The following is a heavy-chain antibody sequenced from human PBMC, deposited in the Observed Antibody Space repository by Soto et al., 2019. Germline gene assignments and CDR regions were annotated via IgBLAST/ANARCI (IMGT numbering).Heavy chain of an antibody. CDR1: GYRFTTYY. J-gene: IGHJ4*02. Sequence: ASVKVSCKTSGYRFTTYYIHWVRQAPGHGLEWMAIINPTGGSTNYAQKFRGRITLTMDTSTSTAYMELSSLRSEDTAVYYCARDLAAGDLWGQGTLVTVSS. D-gene: IGHD2-21*01. V-gene: IGHV1-46*01. CDR2: INPTGGST. CDR3: ARDLAAGDL.